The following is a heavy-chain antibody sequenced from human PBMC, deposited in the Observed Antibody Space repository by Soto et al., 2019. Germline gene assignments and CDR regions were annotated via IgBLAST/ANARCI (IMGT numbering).Heavy chain of an antibody. CDR1: GYTFTSYD. V-gene: IGHV1-8*01. CDR3: ARGHSVNNWFDP. J-gene: IGHJ5*02. Sequence: ASVKVSCKASGYTFTSYDINWVRQATGQGLEWMGWMNPNSGNTGYAQKFQGRVTMTRNTSISTAYMELSSLRSEDTAVYYCARGHSVNNWFDPWGQRTLVTVSS. CDR2: MNPNSGNT.